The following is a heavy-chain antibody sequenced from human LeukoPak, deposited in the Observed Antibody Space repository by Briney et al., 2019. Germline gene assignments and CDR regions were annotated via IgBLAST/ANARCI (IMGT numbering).Heavy chain of an antibody. CDR3: AKAGSRQLEDY. D-gene: IGHD1-1*01. V-gene: IGHV3-23*01. Sequence: PGGSLRLSCAASGFAFSDYAMSWVRQAPGKGLEWVSAVSASGASTYYADSVEGWFSISRENSKRTLYLQMNSLRAEDTAIYYCAKAGSRQLEDYWGQGTLVTISS. CDR1: GFAFSDYA. CDR2: VSASGAST. J-gene: IGHJ4*02.